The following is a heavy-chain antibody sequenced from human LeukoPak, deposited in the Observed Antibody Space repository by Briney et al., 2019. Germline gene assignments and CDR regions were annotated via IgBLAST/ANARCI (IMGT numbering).Heavy chain of an antibody. CDR2: ISGSGGST. CDR3: AKGEGITMVRGVRYPWYFDL. D-gene: IGHD3-10*01. CDR1: GFTFSSYA. Sequence: GGSLRLSCAGPGFTFSSYAMSWVRQAPGKGLEWVSAISGSGGSTYYADSVKGRFTIYRDNSKNTLYLQMNSLRAEDTAVYYCAKGEGITMVRGVRYPWYFDLWGRGTLVTVSS. V-gene: IGHV3-23*01. J-gene: IGHJ2*01.